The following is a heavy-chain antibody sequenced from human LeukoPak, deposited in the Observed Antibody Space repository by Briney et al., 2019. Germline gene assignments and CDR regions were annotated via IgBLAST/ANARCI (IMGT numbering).Heavy chain of an antibody. J-gene: IGHJ4*02. D-gene: IGHD2-21*01. Sequence: PGGSLRLSCAASGFTFRSYWMTRVRQAPGKGLEWVANIKQEVTEKAYVDSVSGRFTISRDDAHNSLYLQMNSLRAEDTGVYYCARDFQHIAMDSWGQGTLVTVSS. CDR1: GFTFRSYW. V-gene: IGHV3-7*01. CDR3: ARDFQHIAMDS. CDR2: IKQEVTEK.